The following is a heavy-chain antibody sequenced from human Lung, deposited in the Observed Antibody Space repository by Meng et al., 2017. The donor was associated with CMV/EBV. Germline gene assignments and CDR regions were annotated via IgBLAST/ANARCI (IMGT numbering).Heavy chain of an antibody. CDR3: ARAPYGDNWGRQFDS. CDR1: GGAIRSIDYD. D-gene: IGHD4-17*01. J-gene: IGHJ4*02. Sequence: GGAIRSIDYDRSWIRRPAGKGLEWIGFIYYNGDTYYNPSLESRVTISIDTSKNQYSLRLTSATAADTALYYCARAPYGDNWGRQFDSWGQGTLVTVSS. V-gene: IGHV4-30-4*08. CDR2: IYYNGDT.